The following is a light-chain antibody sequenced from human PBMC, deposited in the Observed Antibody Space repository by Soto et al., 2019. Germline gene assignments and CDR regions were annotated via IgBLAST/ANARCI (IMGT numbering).Light chain of an antibody. CDR3: QKYNSAPWT. CDR2: AAS. V-gene: IGKV1-27*01. Sequence: DIQMTQSPSSLSASVGDRVTITCRASQGISNYLAWYQQKPGKVPKLLIYAASTLQAGVPSRFSGSRSVTDFTLTISSLQPEYVATYYCQKYNSAPWTFGQGTKVEIK. CDR1: QGISNY. J-gene: IGKJ1*01.